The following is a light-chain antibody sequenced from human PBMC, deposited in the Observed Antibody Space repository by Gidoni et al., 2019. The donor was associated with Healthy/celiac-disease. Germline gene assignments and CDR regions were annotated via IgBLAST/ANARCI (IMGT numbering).Light chain of an antibody. V-gene: IGKV1-39*01. CDR1: QSISSY. CDR3: QQSYSTPRFT. CDR2: AAS. Sequence: DIQMNQSPSSLSASVGERVTITCRASQSISSYLNWYQQKPGKAPKLLIYAASSLQSGVPSRFSGSGSGTDFTLTISSLQPEDFSTYYCQQSYSTPRFTFGPVTKVDIK. J-gene: IGKJ3*01.